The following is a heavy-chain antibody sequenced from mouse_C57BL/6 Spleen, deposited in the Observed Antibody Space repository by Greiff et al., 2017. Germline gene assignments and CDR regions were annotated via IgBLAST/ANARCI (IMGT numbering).Heavy chain of an antibody. J-gene: IGHJ3*01. Sequence: QVQLQQPGAELVRPGSSVKLSCKASGYTFTSYWMHWVKQRPIQGLEWIGNIDPSDSETHYNQKFKDKATLTVDKSSSTAYMQLSSLTSEDSAVYYCARSITTVVAEAYWGQGTLVTVSA. CDR1: GYTFTSYW. CDR2: IDPSDSET. D-gene: IGHD1-1*01. CDR3: ARSITTVVAEAY. V-gene: IGHV1-52*01.